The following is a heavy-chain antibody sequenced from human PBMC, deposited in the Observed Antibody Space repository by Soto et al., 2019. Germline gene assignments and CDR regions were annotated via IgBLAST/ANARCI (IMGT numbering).Heavy chain of an antibody. CDR1: GYTFTSYD. D-gene: IGHD1-1*01. CDR3: ARRAETNGWNGFGADKYYFDF. V-gene: IGHV1-8*01. J-gene: IGHJ4*02. CDR2: MNPNTGNS. Sequence: ASVKVSFKASGYTFTSYDIYWVRQATGQGLEWMGWMNPNTGNSGYAQKFQGRVTVTSDTSINTVHMELSSLRSEDTAVYYCARRAETNGWNGFGADKYYFDFWGQGSLVTVSS.